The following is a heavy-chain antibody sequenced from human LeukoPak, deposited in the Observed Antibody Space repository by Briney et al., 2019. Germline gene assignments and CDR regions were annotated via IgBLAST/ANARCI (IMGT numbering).Heavy chain of an antibody. V-gene: IGHV3-30*02. CDR3: AKAKRVTLGNYFDY. CDR2: IWSDGSND. CDR1: GFNFGSDA. Sequence: PGGSLRLSCAASGFNFGSDAMHWVRQAPGKGLEWVAFIWSDGSNDHYADSVKGRFTISRDNSKNTLYLQMNSLRAEDTAVYYCAKAKRVTLGNYFDYWGQGTLVTVSS. J-gene: IGHJ4*02. D-gene: IGHD3-16*01.